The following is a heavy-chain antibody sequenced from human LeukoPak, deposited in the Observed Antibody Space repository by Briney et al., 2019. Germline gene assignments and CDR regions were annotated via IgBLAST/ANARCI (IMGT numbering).Heavy chain of an antibody. CDR1: GFTFSSYA. CDR3: ARDKEEAAPGTLHFPGFDC. J-gene: IGHJ4*02. Sequence: GGSLRLSCAASGFTFSSYAMSWVRQAPGKGLEWVSAISGSGGSTYYADSVKGRFTISRDNSKNTLYLQMNSLRAEDTAVYYCARDKEEAAPGTLHFPGFDCWGQGTLVTVSS. D-gene: IGHD6-13*01. V-gene: IGHV3-23*01. CDR2: ISGSGGST.